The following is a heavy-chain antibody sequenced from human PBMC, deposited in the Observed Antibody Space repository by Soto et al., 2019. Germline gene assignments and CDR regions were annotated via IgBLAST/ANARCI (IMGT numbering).Heavy chain of an antibody. V-gene: IGHV3-21*01. CDR2: ISSSSSYI. CDR3: ARDMGPMVRGHTFDY. CDR1: GFTFSSYS. D-gene: IGHD3-10*01. J-gene: IGHJ4*02. Sequence: GGSLRLSCAASGFTFSSYSMNWVRQAPGKGLEWVSSISSSSSYIYYADSVKGRFTISRDNAKNSLYLQMNSLRAEDTAVYYCARDMGPMVRGHTFDYWGQGTLVTVSS.